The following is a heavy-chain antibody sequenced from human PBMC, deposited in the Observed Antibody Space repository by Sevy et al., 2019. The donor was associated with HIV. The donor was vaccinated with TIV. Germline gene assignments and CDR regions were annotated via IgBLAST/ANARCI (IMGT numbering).Heavy chain of an antibody. D-gene: IGHD1-7*01. CDR2: IIPIFGTA. CDR3: AGGGGNNWNYGFAFDY. CDR1: GGTFSSYA. J-gene: IGHJ4*02. Sequence: ASVKVSCKASGGTFSSYAISWVRQAPGQGLEWMGGIIPIFGTANYAQKFQGRVTITADESTSTAYMELSSLRSEDTAVYYCAGGGGNNWNYGFAFDYWGQGTLVTVSS. V-gene: IGHV1-69*13.